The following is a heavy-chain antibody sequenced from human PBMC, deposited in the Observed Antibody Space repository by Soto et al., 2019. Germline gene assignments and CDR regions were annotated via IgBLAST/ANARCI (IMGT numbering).Heavy chain of an antibody. J-gene: IGHJ4*02. D-gene: IGHD2-15*01. Sequence: SETLSLTCTVSGGSITSSSYYWGWIRQPPGKGLEWIGNIYYSGSTYYNPSLKSRVTISVNTSKNQFSLKLSSVTAADTAVYYCARRCGRTFAYWGQGTLVTVSS. CDR1: GGSITSSSYY. CDR3: ARRCGRTFAY. V-gene: IGHV4-39*01. CDR2: IYYSGST.